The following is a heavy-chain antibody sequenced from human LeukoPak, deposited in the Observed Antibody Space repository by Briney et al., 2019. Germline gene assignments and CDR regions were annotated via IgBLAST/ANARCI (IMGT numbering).Heavy chain of an antibody. J-gene: IGHJ3*02. CDR2: IYYSGST. CDR1: GGSISSSSYY. Sequence: SETLSLTCTVSGGSISSSSYYWGWIRQPPGKGLEWIGSIYYSGSTNYNPSLKSRVTISVDTSKNQFSLKLSSVTAADTAVYYCARDWYSSSWYPDAFDIWGQGTMVTVSS. D-gene: IGHD6-13*01. CDR3: ARDWYSSSWYPDAFDI. V-gene: IGHV4-39*07.